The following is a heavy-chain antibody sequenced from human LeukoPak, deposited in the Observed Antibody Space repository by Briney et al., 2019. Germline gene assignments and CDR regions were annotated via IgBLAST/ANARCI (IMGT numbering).Heavy chain of an antibody. CDR3: ARPYYYFIDV. CDR2: IYYSGST. J-gene: IGHJ6*03. CDR1: GGSISSYY. V-gene: IGHV4-59*12. Sequence: SETLSLTCTVSGGSISSYYWSWIRQPPGKGLEWIGYIYYSGSTNYNPSLKSRVTISVHTSKNQFSLKLTSVTAADTAVYYCARPYYYFIDVWGRGTTVTVSS.